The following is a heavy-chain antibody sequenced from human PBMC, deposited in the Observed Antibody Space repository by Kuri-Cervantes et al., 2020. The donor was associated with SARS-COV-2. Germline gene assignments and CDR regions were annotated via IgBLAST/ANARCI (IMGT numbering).Heavy chain of an antibody. CDR2: ISGSGGST. D-gene: IGHD6-13*01. V-gene: IGHV3-23*01. Sequence: GESLKISCAASGFTFSSYAMSWVRQAPGKGLEWVSAISGSGGSTYYADSVKGRFTISGDNSKNTLYLQMNSLRAEDTAVYYCAKDHGYSSSWPIDYWGQGTLVTVSS. J-gene: IGHJ4*02. CDR1: GFTFSSYA. CDR3: AKDHGYSSSWPIDY.